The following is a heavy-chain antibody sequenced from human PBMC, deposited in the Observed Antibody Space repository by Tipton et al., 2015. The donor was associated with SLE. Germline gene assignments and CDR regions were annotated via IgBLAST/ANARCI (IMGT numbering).Heavy chain of an antibody. CDR2: ISSSSSYI. J-gene: IGHJ3*02. D-gene: IGHD2-21*01. V-gene: IGHV3-21*03. CDR1: GFTFSSYS. CDR3: ARVIVVVIEKADAFDI. Sequence: SLRLSCAASGFTFSSYSMNWVRQAPGKGLEWVSSISSSSSYIHYADSVKGRFTISRDNAKNSLYLQMNSLRAEDTAVYYCARVIVVVIEKADAFDIWGQGTMVTVSS.